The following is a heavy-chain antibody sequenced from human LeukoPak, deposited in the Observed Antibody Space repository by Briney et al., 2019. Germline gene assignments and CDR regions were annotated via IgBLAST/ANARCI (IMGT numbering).Heavy chain of an antibody. D-gene: IGHD3-22*01. CDR2: ISYDGSNK. J-gene: IGHJ3*02. CDR1: GFTFSSYA. Sequence: GGSLRLSCAASGFTFSSYAMHWVRQAPGKGLEWVAVISYDGSNKYYADSVKGRFTISRDNSKNTLYLQMNSLRAEDTAVYYCARGPNMIVVVITTLGAFDIWGQGTMVTVSS. CDR3: ARGPNMIVVVITTLGAFDI. V-gene: IGHV3-30-3*01.